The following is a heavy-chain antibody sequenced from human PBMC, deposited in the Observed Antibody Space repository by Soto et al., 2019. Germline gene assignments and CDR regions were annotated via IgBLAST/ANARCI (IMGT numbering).Heavy chain of an antibody. D-gene: IGHD6-19*01. J-gene: IGHJ4*02. CDR3: ARRLQWQLRPLGS. Sequence: PWGSLRLSCAGSGFTFSDYYMTWIRQAPGKGLEWVSYINTLSSAIYYADSVKGRFTISRDNAKNSLYLQMNSLRAEDTAVYYCARRLQWQLRPLGSWGQGTLVTVSA. V-gene: IGHV3-11*01. CDR2: INTLSSAI. CDR1: GFTFSDYY.